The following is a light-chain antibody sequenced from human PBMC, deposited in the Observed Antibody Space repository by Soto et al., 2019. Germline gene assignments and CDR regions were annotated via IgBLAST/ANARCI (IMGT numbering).Light chain of an antibody. CDR3: RSYTTSSGLL. Sequence: QSVLTQPASVSGSPGQSITISCTGTSSDVGGYNYVSWYQQHPGKVPKLIIYEVSNRPSGISNRFSGSKSGNTASLTISGLQAEDEADYYCRSYTTSSGLLFGGGTKVTVL. J-gene: IGLJ2*01. CDR1: SSDVGGYNY. CDR2: EVS. V-gene: IGLV2-14*01.